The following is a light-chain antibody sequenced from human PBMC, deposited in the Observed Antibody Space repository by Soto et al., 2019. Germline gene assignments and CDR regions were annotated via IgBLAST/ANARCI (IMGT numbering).Light chain of an antibody. CDR3: AAWDDSLNGVV. CDR2: GND. Sequence: QSVLTQPPSASGTPGRRVTISCSGSSSNIGGNIVNWYQQLPGTAPKLLIFGNDQRPSWVPDRFSGSKSGTSASLAISGLQSEDEANYYCAAWDDSLNGVVFGGGTKVTVL. CDR1: SSNIGGNI. V-gene: IGLV1-44*01. J-gene: IGLJ2*01.